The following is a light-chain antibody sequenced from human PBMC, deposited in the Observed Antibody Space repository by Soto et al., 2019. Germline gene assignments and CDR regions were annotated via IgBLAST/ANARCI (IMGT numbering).Light chain of an antibody. J-gene: IGLJ3*02. CDR1: SSDVADYNY. Sequence: QSALTQPPSASGSPGQSVTISCTGTSSDVADYNYVSWYQQYPGKAPKLMIYEVSKRPSGVPDRFSGSKSDNTASLTVSGLQAEDEADYYCSSYAGSNNWVFGGGTKLTVL. CDR3: SSYAGSNNWV. V-gene: IGLV2-8*01. CDR2: EVS.